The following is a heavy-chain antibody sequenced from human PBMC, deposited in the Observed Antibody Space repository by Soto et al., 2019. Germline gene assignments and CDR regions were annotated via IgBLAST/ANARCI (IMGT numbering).Heavy chain of an antibody. CDR3: ARSRGVRRGIDY. V-gene: IGHV4-59*01. J-gene: IGHJ4*02. CDR2: IYYSGST. Sequence: PSETLSLTCTVSGGSISSYYWSWIRQPPGKGLEWIGYIYYSGSTNYNPSLKSRVTISVDTSKNQFSLKLSSVTAADTAVYYCARSRGVRRGIDYWGQGTLVTVSS. D-gene: IGHD3-10*01. CDR1: GGSISSYY.